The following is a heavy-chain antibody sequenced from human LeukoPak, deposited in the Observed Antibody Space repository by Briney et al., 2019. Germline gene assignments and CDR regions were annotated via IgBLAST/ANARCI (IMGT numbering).Heavy chain of an antibody. CDR2: IKQDGGEK. CDR1: GFTFSSYA. D-gene: IGHD2-2*01. Sequence: GGSLRLSCAASGFTFSSYAMSWVRQAPGKGLEWVANIKQDGGEKYYVDSVKGRFTISRDNAKNSLYLQMNSLRAEDTAVYYCARVFCSSTSCYVSSEAFDIWGQGTMVTVSS. J-gene: IGHJ3*02. CDR3: ARVFCSSTSCYVSSEAFDI. V-gene: IGHV3-7*03.